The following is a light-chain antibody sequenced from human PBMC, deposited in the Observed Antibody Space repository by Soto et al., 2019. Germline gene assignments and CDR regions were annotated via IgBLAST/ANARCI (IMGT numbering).Light chain of an antibody. CDR2: DAF. V-gene: IGKV3-11*01. Sequence: ENVLTQSPATLSFSPGERATLSCRASPSVSNSLAWYQHKPGQAPRLLIYDAFNRAPGVPTRFSCSGSGTDFTLTSSSLEPEDFAVYYCQQRIRGPPVTFGGGTRVEIK. CDR1: PSVSNS. J-gene: IGKJ4*01. CDR3: QQRIRGPPVT.